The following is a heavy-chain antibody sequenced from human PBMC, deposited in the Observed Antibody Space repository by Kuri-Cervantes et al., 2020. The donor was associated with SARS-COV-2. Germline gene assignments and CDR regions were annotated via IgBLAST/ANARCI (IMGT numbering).Heavy chain of an antibody. CDR1: GCTFSSYW. CDR3: ARLFCDTSRCSNSDWYFDL. D-gene: IGHD4/OR15-4a*01. J-gene: IGHJ2*01. Sequence: GGSLRLSCTASGCTFSSYWMSWFRQAPGEGMEWIEHTSYYVTHYSDTMQARFTISRDNTKNSLYLEINSLRAEATATYYCARLFCDTSRCSNSDWYFDLGGSGTRVPSPQ. V-gene: IGHV3-7*01. CDR2: TSYYVT.